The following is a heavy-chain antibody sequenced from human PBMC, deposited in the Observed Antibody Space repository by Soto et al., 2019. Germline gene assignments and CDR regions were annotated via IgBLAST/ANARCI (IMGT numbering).Heavy chain of an antibody. Sequence: QVQLVQSGAEVRKPGSSVKVSCKASGGTFSRHAISWLRQAPGQGLEWMGGIIPIFGTANHAQKFQGRVTIIADESTSKVYMELSSLRSEDTAMYYCARGWGYDSNDYYYAYWGQGTLVIVSS. D-gene: IGHD3-22*01. V-gene: IGHV1-69*01. J-gene: IGHJ4*02. CDR1: GGTFSRHA. CDR3: ARGWGYDSNDYYYAY. CDR2: IIPIFGTA.